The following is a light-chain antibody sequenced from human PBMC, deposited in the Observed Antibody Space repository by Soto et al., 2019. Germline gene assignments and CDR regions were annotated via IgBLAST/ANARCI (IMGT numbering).Light chain of an antibody. V-gene: IGKV1-5*03. CDR3: QHYNSYSEA. CDR1: QSISSW. Sequence: DIQMTQSPSSLSASVGDRVTITCRASQSISSWLAWYQQKPGKAPKLLISEASSLESGVPPRFSGSGSGTEFTLTISSLQPDDFATYYCQHYNSYSEAFGQGTKVDNK. CDR2: EAS. J-gene: IGKJ1*01.